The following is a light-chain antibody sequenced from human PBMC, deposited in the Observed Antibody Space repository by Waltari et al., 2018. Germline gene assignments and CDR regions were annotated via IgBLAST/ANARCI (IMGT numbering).Light chain of an antibody. CDR3: SSYTSSSTVV. V-gene: IGLV2-14*01. CDR1: SLAVGGYYY. CDR2: DVS. J-gene: IGLJ2*01. Sequence: QSALTQPASVSGSPGQSITIPCPGTSLAVGGYYYVPWYQQHPGKAPKLMIYDVSKRPSGVSNRFSGSKSGNTASLTISGLQAEDEADYYCSSYTSSSTVVFGGGTKLTVL.